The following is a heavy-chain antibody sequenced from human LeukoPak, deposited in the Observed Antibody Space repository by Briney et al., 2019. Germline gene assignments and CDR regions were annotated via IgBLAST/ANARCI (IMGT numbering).Heavy chain of an antibody. CDR1: GFTFSSYS. CDR3: ARDRDRTVAATLDY. D-gene: IGHD6-19*01. J-gene: IGHJ4*02. V-gene: IGHV3-21*01. Sequence: PGGSLRLSCVASGFTFSSYSLNWVRQAPGKGLEWVSSISSTSIYIYYADSVKGRFTISRDNAKNSLYLQMNSLRAEDTAVYYCARDRDRTVAATLDYWGQGTLVTVSS. CDR2: ISSTSIYI.